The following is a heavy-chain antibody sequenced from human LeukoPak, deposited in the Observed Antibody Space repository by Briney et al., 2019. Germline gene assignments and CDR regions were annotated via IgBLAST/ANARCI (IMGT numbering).Heavy chain of an antibody. J-gene: IGHJ6*04. Sequence: SETLSLTCTVSNYSVSSGYQWGWIRQPPGKGLESIGSIYHTGSTYYNPSLKSRVTISVDTSKNQFSLKLSSVTAAHTAVYSCARDLRLWPVWGKGTPVTVSS. V-gene: IGHV4-38-2*02. CDR3: ARDLRLWPV. D-gene: IGHD2/OR15-2a*01. CDR2: IYHTGST. CDR1: NYSVSSGYQ.